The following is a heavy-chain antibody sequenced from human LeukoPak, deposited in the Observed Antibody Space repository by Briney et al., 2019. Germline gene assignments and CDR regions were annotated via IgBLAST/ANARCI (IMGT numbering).Heavy chain of an antibody. CDR2: IKSDGSST. Sequence: GGSLRLSCAASGFSFGSYWLHWVRQAPGKGLVWVSHIKSDGSSTSYADSVKGRFTISRDNAKNTLYLQMDSLRVEDAAVYYCATVGGVSGRAFDMWGQGTVVTVSS. V-gene: IGHV3-74*01. D-gene: IGHD2-8*01. CDR1: GFSFGSYW. J-gene: IGHJ3*02. CDR3: ATVGGVSGRAFDM.